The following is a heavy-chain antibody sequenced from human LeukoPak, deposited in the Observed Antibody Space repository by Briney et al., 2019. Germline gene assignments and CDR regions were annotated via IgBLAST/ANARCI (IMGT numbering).Heavy chain of an antibody. Sequence: GESLRLFCAASGFTFTTYWMTWVRQAPGKGLEWVANINQDGTEKYYVDSVKGRSTISRDNAKNSLYLQMNSLRVEDTAVYYCAKVAKYYYGSETYYFFEHWGQGTPVTASS. J-gene: IGHJ4*02. CDR1: GFTFTTYW. D-gene: IGHD3-10*01. V-gene: IGHV3-7*01. CDR2: INQDGTEK. CDR3: AKVAKYYYGSETYYFFEH.